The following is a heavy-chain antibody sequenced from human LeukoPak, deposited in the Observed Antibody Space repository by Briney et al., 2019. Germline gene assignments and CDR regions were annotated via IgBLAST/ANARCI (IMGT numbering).Heavy chain of an antibody. CDR1: GGTFSSYA. CDR3: ARSRGYSYGHSNWFDP. J-gene: IGHJ5*02. V-gene: IGHV1-69*05. D-gene: IGHD5-18*01. Sequence: SVKVSCKASGGTFSSYATSWVRQAPGQGLEWMGGIIPIFGTANYAQKFQGRVTITTDESTSTAYMELSSLRSEDTAVYYCARSRGYSYGHSNWFDPWGQGTLVTVSS. CDR2: IIPIFGTA.